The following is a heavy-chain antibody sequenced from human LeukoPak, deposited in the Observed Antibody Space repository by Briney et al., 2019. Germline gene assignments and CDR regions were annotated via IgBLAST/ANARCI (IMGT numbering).Heavy chain of an antibody. CDR2: ISYDGNNK. CDR1: GFRPTRDV. D-gene: IGHD3-3*01. V-gene: IGHV3-30*18. Sequence: PRGSLRLSCVLSGFRPTRDVLHWVRQAPGKGLGWVALISYDGNNKYCADSLKGRFTISRDNSKNTLYLQMNRLGVANTAVPYCTKGLCGITIFEGPFDYWGQGTLVTVSS. CDR3: TKGLCGITIFEGPFDY. J-gene: IGHJ4*02.